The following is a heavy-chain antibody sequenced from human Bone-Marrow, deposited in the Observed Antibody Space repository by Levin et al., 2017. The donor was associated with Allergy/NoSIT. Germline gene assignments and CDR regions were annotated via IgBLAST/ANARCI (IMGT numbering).Heavy chain of an antibody. CDR2: ISSEFLTT. J-gene: IGHJ3*02. V-gene: IGHV3-11*01. D-gene: IGHD5-24*01. CDR3: AATTFHFDARGPKPDGFEM. CDR1: GFDFGAYY. Sequence: GGSLRLSCEASGFDFGAYYMSWIRQAPGKGLEWLASISSEFLTTYYTESVRGRFTITRDNGKESAYLQMNSLRPEDTAVYFCAATTFHFDARGPKPDGFEMWGPGTMVTVSS.